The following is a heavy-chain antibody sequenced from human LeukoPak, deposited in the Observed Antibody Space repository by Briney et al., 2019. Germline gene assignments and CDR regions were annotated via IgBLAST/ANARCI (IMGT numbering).Heavy chain of an antibody. CDR1: GGSFSGYY. J-gene: IGHJ6*04. V-gene: IGHV4-59*01. CDR2: IYYSGST. Sequence: SETLSLTCAVYGGSFSGYYWSWIRQPPGKGLEWIGYIYYSGSTNYNPSLKSRVTISVDTSKNQFSLKLSSVTAADTAVYYCARGWLWFGLDVWGKGTTVTVSS. D-gene: IGHD3-10*01. CDR3: ARGWLWFGLDV.